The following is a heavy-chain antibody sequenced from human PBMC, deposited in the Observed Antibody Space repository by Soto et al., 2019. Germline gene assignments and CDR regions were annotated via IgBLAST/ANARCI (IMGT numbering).Heavy chain of an antibody. J-gene: IGHJ4*02. V-gene: IGHV4-31*03. Sequence: QVQLQASGPGLVKPSQTLSLTCTFSGGSIRSGGYYWSGIRQHPGKGLEWIGYIYYSGSTYYNPSLKSRVTISVDTSKNQFSLKLSSVTAADTAVYYCAADFWSGGYWGQGTLVTVSS. CDR3: AADFWSGGY. D-gene: IGHD3-3*01. CDR1: GGSIRSGGYY. CDR2: IYYSGST.